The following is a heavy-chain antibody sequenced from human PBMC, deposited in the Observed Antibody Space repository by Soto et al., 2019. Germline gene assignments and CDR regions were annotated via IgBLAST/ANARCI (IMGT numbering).Heavy chain of an antibody. J-gene: IGHJ4*02. CDR2: ISSSSSYI. V-gene: IGHV3-21*01. CDR1: GFTFSSYS. CDR3: ARTVGGQLRDLFDY. D-gene: IGHD3-16*01. Sequence: PGGSLRLSCAASGFTFSSYSMNWVRQAPGKGLEWVSSISSSSSYIYYADSVKGRFTISRANAKNSLYLQMNSLRAEATAVYYCARTVGGQLRDLFDYWGQGTLVTVSS.